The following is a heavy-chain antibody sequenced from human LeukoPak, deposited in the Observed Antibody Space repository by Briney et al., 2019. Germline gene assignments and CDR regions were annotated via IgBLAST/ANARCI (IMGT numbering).Heavy chain of an antibody. Sequence: ASVKVSCKASGYKFTDYYMHWVRQAPGQGLEWMGWINPNSGGTNYAQKFQGRVTMTRDTSISTAYMELSRLRSDDTAVYYCARDGDSSTYAFDIWGQGTMVTVSS. CDR2: INPNSGGT. V-gene: IGHV1-2*02. D-gene: IGHD3-22*01. CDR3: ARDGDSSTYAFDI. CDR1: GYKFTDYY. J-gene: IGHJ3*02.